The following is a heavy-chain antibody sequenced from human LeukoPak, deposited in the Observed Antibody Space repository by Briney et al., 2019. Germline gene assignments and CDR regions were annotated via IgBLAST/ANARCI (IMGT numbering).Heavy chain of an antibody. D-gene: IGHD5-18*01. Sequence: GGSLRLSCAASGFTVSSNYMSWVRQAPGKRLEGVSVIYSGGSTYYADSVKGRFTISRDNSKNTLYLQMNSLRAEDTAVYYCARGYSYGEGAFDIWGQGTMVTVSS. CDR1: GFTVSSNY. V-gene: IGHV3-66*02. CDR3: ARGYSYGEGAFDI. J-gene: IGHJ3*02. CDR2: IYSGGST.